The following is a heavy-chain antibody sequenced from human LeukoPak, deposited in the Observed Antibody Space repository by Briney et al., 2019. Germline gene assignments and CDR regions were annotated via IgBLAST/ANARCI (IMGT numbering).Heavy chain of an antibody. V-gene: IGHV1-2*02. CDR3: ARVRGEGGIVATDDAFDI. CDR2: INPNSGGT. CDR1: GNTFTGYY. D-gene: IGHD5-12*01. Sequence: GASVKVSCKASGNTFTGYYMHWVRQAPGQGLEWMGWINPNSGGTKYAQKFQGRVTMTRDTSTSTVYMELSSLRSEDTAVYYCARVRGEGGIVATDDAFDIWGQGTMVTVSS. J-gene: IGHJ3*02.